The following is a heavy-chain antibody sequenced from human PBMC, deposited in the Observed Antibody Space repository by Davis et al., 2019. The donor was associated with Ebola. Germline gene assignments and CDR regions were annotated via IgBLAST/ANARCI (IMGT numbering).Heavy chain of an antibody. J-gene: IGHJ4*02. D-gene: IGHD3-10*01. Sequence: GGSLRLSCAASGFTVSSNYMSWVRQAPGKGLEWVSVIYSGGSTYYADSVKGRFTISRHNSKNTLYLQMNSLRAEDTAVYYCASLTLYGSGSYPFDYWGQGTLVTVSS. CDR3: ASLTLYGSGSYPFDY. CDR1: GFTVSSNY. V-gene: IGHV3-53*04. CDR2: IYSGGST.